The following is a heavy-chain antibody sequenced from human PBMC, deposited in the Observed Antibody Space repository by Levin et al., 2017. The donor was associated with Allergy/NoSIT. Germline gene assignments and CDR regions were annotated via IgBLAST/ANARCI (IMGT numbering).Heavy chain of an antibody. J-gene: IGHJ4*02. D-gene: IGHD6-6*01. CDR2: IKQDGSEK. V-gene: IGHV3-7*04. Sequence: AGGSLRLSCAASGFTFSSYWMSWVRQAPGKGLEWVANIKQDGSEKYYVDSVKGRFTISRDNAKNSLYLQMNSLRAEDTAVYYWARARNFWSYSSSSVGMGGYFDYWGQGTLVTVSS. CDR3: ARARNFWSYSSSSVGMGGYFDY. CDR1: GFTFSSYW.